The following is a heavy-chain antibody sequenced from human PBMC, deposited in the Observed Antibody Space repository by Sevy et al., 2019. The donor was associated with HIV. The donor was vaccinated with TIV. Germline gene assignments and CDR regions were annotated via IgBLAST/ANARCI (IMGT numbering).Heavy chain of an antibody. CDR2: ISGSGGTT. D-gene: IGHD3-22*01. CDR3: AKDPDNYFDSSNFDY. V-gene: IGHV3-23*01. J-gene: IGHJ4*02. Sequence: GGSLRLSCAASGFTFSSYAMSRVRQAPGKGLEWVSAISGSGGTTYYADSVKGRFTISRDNSKNTLYLQMNSLRAEDTAVYYCAKDPDNYFDSSNFDYWGQGTLVTVSS. CDR1: GFTFSSYA.